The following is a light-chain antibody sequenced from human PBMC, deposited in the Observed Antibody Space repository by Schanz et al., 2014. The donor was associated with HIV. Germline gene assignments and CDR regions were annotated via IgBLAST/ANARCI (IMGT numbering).Light chain of an antibody. V-gene: IGKV3-20*01. CDR2: GAS. CDR1: QSVSSSY. J-gene: IGKJ1*01. Sequence: EIVLTQSPGTLSLSPGERATLSCRASQSVSSSYLAWYQQKPGRAPRLLIYGASSRASGIPDRFSGSGSGTDFTLTISRLEPDDFAVYYCQQYSGSPPWTFGQGTKVEIK. CDR3: QQYSGSPPWT.